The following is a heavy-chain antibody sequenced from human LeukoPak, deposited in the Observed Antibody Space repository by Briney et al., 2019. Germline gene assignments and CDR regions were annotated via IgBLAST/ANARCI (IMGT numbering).Heavy chain of an antibody. Sequence: SETLSLTCTVSGGSISSSSYYWGWIRQPPGKGLEWIGSIYYSGSTYYNPSLKSRVTISVDTSKNQFSLKLSSVTAADTAVYYCASLSSANFYYYDFWTAPNWFDPWGQGTLVTVSS. J-gene: IGHJ5*02. CDR2: IYYSGST. CDR1: GGSISSSSYY. D-gene: IGHD3/OR15-3a*01. CDR3: ASLSSANFYYYDFWTAPNWFDP. V-gene: IGHV4-39*01.